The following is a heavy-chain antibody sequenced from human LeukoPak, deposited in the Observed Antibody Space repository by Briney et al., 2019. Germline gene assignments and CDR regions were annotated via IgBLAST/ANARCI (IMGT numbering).Heavy chain of an antibody. D-gene: IGHD6-19*01. CDR2: INHSGST. V-gene: IGHV4-34*01. CDR3: ARDTGYSSGWSWFDP. J-gene: IGHJ5*02. Sequence: PSETLSLTCVVYGGSFSGYYWSWIRQTPGKGLEWIGEINHSGSTNYSPSLKSRVTISVDTSKNQFSLKLSSVTAADTAVYYCARDTGYSSGWSWFDPWGQGTLVTVSS. CDR1: GGSFSGYY.